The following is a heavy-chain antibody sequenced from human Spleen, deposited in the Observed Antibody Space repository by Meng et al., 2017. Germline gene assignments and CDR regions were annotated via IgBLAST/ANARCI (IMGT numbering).Heavy chain of an antibody. V-gene: IGHV3-30*04. J-gene: IGHJ4*02. Sequence: GGSLRLSCAASGFTFSSYAMHWVRQAPGKGLEWVAVISYDGSNKYYADSVKGRFTISRHNSKNTLYLQMNSLRAEDTAVYYCAREGDSSGYYAGPTDYWGQGTLVTVSS. CDR1: GFTFSSYA. D-gene: IGHD3-22*01. CDR2: ISYDGSNK. CDR3: AREGDSSGYYAGPTDY.